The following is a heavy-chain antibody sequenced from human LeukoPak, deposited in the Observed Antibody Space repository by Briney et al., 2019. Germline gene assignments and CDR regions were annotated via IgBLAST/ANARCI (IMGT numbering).Heavy chain of an antibody. D-gene: IGHD2-2*01. J-gene: IGHJ4*02. V-gene: IGHV1-69*05. CDR2: IIPIFGTA. CDR3: ARQGREKVVVPAAMQSYFDY. CDR1: GGTFSSYA. Sequence: GASVKVSCKASGGTFSSYAISWVRQAPGQGLEWMGGIIPIFGTANYAQKFQGRVTITTDESTSTAYMELSSLRSEDTAVYYCARQGREKVVVPAAMQSYFDYWGQGTLVTVSS.